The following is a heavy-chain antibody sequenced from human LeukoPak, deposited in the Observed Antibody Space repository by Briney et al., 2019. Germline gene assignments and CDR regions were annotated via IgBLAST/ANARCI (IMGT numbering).Heavy chain of an antibody. D-gene: IGHD2-21*02. CDR2: TNHSGST. CDR1: GGSFSGYY. V-gene: IGHV4-34*01. CDR3: ARALDIVVVTGGGAFDI. Sequence: SETLSLTCAVYGGSFSGYYWSWIRQPPGKGLEWIGETNHSGSTNYNPSLKSRVTISVDTSKNQFSLKLSSVTAADTAVYYCARALDIVVVTGGGAFDIWGQGTMVTVSS. J-gene: IGHJ3*02.